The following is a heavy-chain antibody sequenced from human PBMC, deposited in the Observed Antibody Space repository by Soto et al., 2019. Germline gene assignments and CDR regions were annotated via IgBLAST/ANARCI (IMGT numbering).Heavy chain of an antibody. CDR1: GFTFSSYA. Sequence: QVQLVESGGGVVQPGRSLRLSCAASGFTFSSYAMHWVRQAPGKGLEWVAVISNDGSNKYYADSVKGRFTISRDNSKNTLYLQMNSLRAEDTAVYYCAREIVVAATRAWDIWGQGTMVTVSS. V-gene: IGHV3-30-3*01. CDR2: ISNDGSNK. CDR3: AREIVVAATRAWDI. J-gene: IGHJ3*02. D-gene: IGHD2-15*01.